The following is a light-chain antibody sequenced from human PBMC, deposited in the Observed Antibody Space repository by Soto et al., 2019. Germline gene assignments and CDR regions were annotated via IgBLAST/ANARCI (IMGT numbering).Light chain of an antibody. V-gene: IGLV2-11*01. CDR1: SSDVGGYEY. Sequence: QSVLTQPRSVSGSPGQSITISCTGSSSDVGGYEYVSWFQQDPGKAPKLMIYDVSARPSGVPNRFSGSKSGSTASLTISGLQADDEGDYYCCSYAGSYTYVFRTGTKVTVL. CDR2: DVS. CDR3: CSYAGSYTYV. J-gene: IGLJ1*01.